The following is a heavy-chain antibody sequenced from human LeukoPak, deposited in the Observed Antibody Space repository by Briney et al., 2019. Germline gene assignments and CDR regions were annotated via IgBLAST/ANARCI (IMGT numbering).Heavy chain of an antibody. CDR2: ISGSGGAK. V-gene: IGHV3-23*01. Sequence: GVSLRLSCAASGFTFSSYAMTWVPQAPGKGLEWVSSISGSGGAKLCTDSVKGRFHNQRDDNKNTLYLQMHTLRAEDAAVYYCAKSTVTRGDWYFDYWGQGTLVTVSS. D-gene: IGHD4-17*01. J-gene: IGHJ4*02. CDR1: GFTFSSYA. CDR3: AKSTVTRGDWYFDY.